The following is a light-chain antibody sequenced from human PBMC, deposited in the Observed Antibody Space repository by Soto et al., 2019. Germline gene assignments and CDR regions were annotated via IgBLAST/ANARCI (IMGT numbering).Light chain of an antibody. V-gene: IGKV1-33*01. CDR1: QDISNN. CDR2: DAS. CDR3: QHYDTLPLPVYT. Sequence: DIQMTQSPSSLSASVGDRVTITCQASQDISNNLNWYQQKPGKAPKVLIYDASTLAAGDPSRFSGSGSGTDFALTISGLQPKDFATYYCQHYDTLPLPVYTFGQGTKLEI. J-gene: IGKJ2*01.